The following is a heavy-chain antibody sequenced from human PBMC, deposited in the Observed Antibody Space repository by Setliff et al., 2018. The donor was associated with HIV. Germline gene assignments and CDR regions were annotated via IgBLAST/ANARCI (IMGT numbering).Heavy chain of an antibody. J-gene: IGHJ5*01. CDR2: IYYSGRT. Sequence: SETLSLTCTVSGGSISSGGHYWSWIRQHPGKGLEWIGYIYYSGRTYYNPSLKSRVTISVDTSEIQFSLKLSSVTAADTAVYYCARYCGGDGEPGDGEPGLQRWAVALIIIPINEFKPLQGLSWG. V-gene: IGHV4-31*03. CDR1: GGSISSGGHY. CDR3: ARYCGGDGEPGDGEPGLQRWAVALIIIPINEFKPLQGLS. D-gene: IGHD2-21*01.